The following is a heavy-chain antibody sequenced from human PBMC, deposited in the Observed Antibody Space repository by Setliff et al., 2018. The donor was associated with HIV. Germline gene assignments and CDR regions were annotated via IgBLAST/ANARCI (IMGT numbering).Heavy chain of an antibody. CDR2: MFYSGAS. D-gene: IGHD6-19*01. J-gene: IGHJ5*02. V-gene: IGHV4-59*11. CDR3: ARGRTQWPNYNYSDP. CDR1: GDSMSSHY. Sequence: PSETLSLTCTVSGDSMSSHYWTWIRQPPGKGLEWIGYMFYSGASNYNPSLKSRVTMSVDRSKNQFSLRLTSVTAADTAMYYCARGRTQWPNYNYSDPWGLGTLVTVSS.